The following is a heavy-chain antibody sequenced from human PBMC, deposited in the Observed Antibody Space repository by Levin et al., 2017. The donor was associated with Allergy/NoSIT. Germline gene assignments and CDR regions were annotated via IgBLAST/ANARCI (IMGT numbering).Heavy chain of an antibody. Sequence: SETLSLTCTVSGGSFSSRDWWSWVRQPPGKGLEWIGEIYHNGSTSYNPSLKSRVTMSLDKSNNRFSLSLASVTAADTAVYFCARVPVAVLGAASWFVPWGQGTLVTVSS. CDR1: GGSFSSRDW. D-gene: IGHD2-15*01. CDR2: IYHNGST. V-gene: IGHV4-4*02. J-gene: IGHJ5*02. CDR3: ARVPVAVLGAASWFVP.